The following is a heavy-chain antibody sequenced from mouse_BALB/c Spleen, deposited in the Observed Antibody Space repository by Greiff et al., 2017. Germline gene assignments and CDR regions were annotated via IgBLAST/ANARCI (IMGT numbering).Heavy chain of an antibody. D-gene: IGHD2-12*01. CDR1: GFNIKDTY. CDR2: IDPANGNT. J-gene: IGHJ1*01. CDR3: ARFHDCRNFDV. V-gene: IGHV14-3*02. Sequence: VQLQQSGAELVKPGASVKLSCTASGFNIKDTYMHWVKQRPEQGLEWIGRIDPANGNTKYDPKFQGKATITADTTSNTAYLQLSSLTSEDTAVYYCARFHDCRNFDVWGAGTTVTVSS.